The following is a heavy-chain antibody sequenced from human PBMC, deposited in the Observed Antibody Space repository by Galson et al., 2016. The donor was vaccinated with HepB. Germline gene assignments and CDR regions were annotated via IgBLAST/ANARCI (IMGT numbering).Heavy chain of an antibody. Sequence: QSGAEVKKPGESLTISCKASGYSFTSYWIGCVRQMPGKGLEWMGIIYPGDSDTRYRPSFQGQVTMSADRAISTAYLQWSSLKASDTAMYYCARQNELGLSLDFWGQGTLVTVSS. CDR3: ARQNELGLSLDF. CDR2: IYPGDSDT. V-gene: IGHV5-51*01. J-gene: IGHJ4*02. CDR1: GYSFTSYW. D-gene: IGHD3-10*01.